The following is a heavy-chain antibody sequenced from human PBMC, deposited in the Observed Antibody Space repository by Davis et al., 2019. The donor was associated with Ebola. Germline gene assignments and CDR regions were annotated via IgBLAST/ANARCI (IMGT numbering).Heavy chain of an antibody. Sequence: SETLSLTCSVSGFSISGGYYWGWIRQPPGKGLEWIGEINHSGRTNYNPSLKSRVTISVDTSKNQFSLKLSSVTAADTAVYYCARGLTYYYDSSGYYWGQGTLVTVSS. D-gene: IGHD3-22*01. CDR2: INHSGRT. J-gene: IGHJ4*02. CDR3: ARGLTYYYDSSGYY. CDR1: GFSISGGYY. V-gene: IGHV4-38-2*02.